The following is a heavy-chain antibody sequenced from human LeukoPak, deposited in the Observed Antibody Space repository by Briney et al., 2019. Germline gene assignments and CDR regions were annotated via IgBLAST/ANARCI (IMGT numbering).Heavy chain of an antibody. J-gene: IGHJ5*02. Sequence: HPGASLRRSCAASGFTFRSYAMSWVRQAPGKGLEWVSRISDSSGSTYYAGSVKGRFTISRDNSKNTLYLQMNSLRAEDTAIYYCAQAKGGDSGSYPAWGQGTLVTVSS. V-gene: IGHV3-23*01. CDR3: AQAKGGDSGSYPA. CDR1: GFTFRSYA. CDR2: ISDSSGST. D-gene: IGHD3-10*01.